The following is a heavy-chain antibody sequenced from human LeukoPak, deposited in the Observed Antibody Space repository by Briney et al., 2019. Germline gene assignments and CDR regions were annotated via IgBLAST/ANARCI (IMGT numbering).Heavy chain of an antibody. CDR2: IWYDGSNK. D-gene: IGHD6-13*01. V-gene: IGHV3-33*01. Sequence: GGSLRLSCAASGFTFSSYGMHWVRQAPGKGLEWVAVIWYDGSNKYYADSVKGRFTISRDNSKNTLYQQMNSLRAEDTAVYYCARDRPAAAGDYWGQGTLVTVSS. CDR3: ARDRPAAAGDY. CDR1: GFTFSSYG. J-gene: IGHJ4*02.